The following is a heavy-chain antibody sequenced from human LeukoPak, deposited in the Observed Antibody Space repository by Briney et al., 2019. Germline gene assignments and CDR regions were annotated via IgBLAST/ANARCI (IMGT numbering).Heavy chain of an antibody. Sequence: IKQDGSEKYYVDSVKGRFTISRDNAKNSLYLQMNSLRAEDTAVYYCARAYSSGWYEYYFDYWGQGTLVTVSS. CDR3: ARAYSSGWYEYYFDY. CDR2: IKQDGSEK. D-gene: IGHD6-19*01. V-gene: IGHV3-7*01. J-gene: IGHJ4*02.